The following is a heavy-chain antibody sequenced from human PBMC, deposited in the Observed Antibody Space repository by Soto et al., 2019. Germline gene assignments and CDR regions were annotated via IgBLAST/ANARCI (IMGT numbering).Heavy chain of an antibody. CDR1: GVPFSNAW. V-gene: IGHV3-15*07. Sequence: GSLRLSCAASGVPFSNAWMNWVRQAPGKGLEWVGRIKSKTDGGTTDYAAPVKGRFTISRDDSKNTLYLQMNSLKTEDTAVYYCTTFPTYYDFWSGYYLFYYFDYWGQGTLVTVSS. D-gene: IGHD3-3*01. CDR3: TTFPTYYDFWSGYYLFYYFDY. J-gene: IGHJ4*02. CDR2: IKSKTDGGTT.